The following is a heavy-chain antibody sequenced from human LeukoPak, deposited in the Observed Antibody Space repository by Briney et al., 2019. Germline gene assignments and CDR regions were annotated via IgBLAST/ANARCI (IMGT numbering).Heavy chain of an antibody. V-gene: IGHV3-48*03. CDR3: AKDLSSGSRRAY. D-gene: IGHD6-19*01. CDR1: GFTFGSYE. Sequence: PGGSLRLSCAASGFTFGSYEMNWVRQAPGKGLEWVSYISSSGSTIYYADSVKGRFTISRDNSKNTLYLQMNSLRAEDTGVYYCAKDLSSGSRRAYWGQGTLVTVSS. J-gene: IGHJ4*02. CDR2: ISSSGSTI.